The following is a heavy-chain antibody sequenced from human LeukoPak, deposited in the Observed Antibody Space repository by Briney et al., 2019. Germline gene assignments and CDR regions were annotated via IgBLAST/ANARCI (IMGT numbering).Heavy chain of an antibody. CDR3: ARDRGWLQSRHAFDI. V-gene: IGHV4-59*01. Sequence: SETLSLTCTVSGGSISSYYWSWIRQPPGKGLEWIGYIYYSGSTNYNPSLKSRVAISVDTSKNQFSLKLSSVTAADTAVYYCARDRGWLQSRHAFDIWGQGTMVTVSS. D-gene: IGHD5-24*01. J-gene: IGHJ3*02. CDR1: GGSISSYY. CDR2: IYYSGST.